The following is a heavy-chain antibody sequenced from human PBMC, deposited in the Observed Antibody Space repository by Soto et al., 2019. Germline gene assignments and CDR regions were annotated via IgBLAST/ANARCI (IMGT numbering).Heavy chain of an antibody. CDR1: GYIFTNYY. CDR3: ARGLYSGDK. Sequence: QVRLVQSGAEVKKPGVSVKVSCKASGYIFTNYYIHRVRQAPGQGLEWMAIINPNGGSTNCAQEFQGRITLTRDTSTSTVYMDLSSLTSEDTAVYYCARGLYSGDKWGHGTLLTVFS. D-gene: IGHD2-21*01. J-gene: IGHJ4*01. CDR2: INPNGGST. V-gene: IGHV1-46*01.